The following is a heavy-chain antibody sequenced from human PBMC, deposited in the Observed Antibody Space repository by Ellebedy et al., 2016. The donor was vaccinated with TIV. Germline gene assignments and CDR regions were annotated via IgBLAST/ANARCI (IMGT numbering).Heavy chain of an antibody. CDR1: GFTFSYYS. D-gene: IGHD6-13*01. V-gene: IGHV3-30-3*01. Sequence: GESLKISXAASGFTFSYYSMHWVRQAPGKGLEWVAVISHDGSNKYHAESVKGRFTISRDDSKNTLYLQMNTLGTEDTALYFGARGSSSRGYFDSWGQGTLVTVSS. CDR2: ISHDGSNK. CDR3: ARGSSSRGYFDS. J-gene: IGHJ4*02.